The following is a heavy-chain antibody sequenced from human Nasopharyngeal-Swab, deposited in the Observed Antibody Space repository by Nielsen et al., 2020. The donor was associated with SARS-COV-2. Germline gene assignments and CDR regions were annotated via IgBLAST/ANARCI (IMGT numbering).Heavy chain of an antibody. CDR3: AIYCSGVSCYSGYYYGMDV. J-gene: IGHJ6*02. CDR2: INPNSGGT. D-gene: IGHD2-15*01. V-gene: IGHV1-2*06. Sequence: ASVKVSCKASGYTFTGYYMNWVRQAPGQGLEWMGRINPNSGGTNYAQKFQGRVTMTRDTSISTAYMELSRLRSDDTAAYYCAIYCSGVSCYSGYYYGMDVWGQGTTVTVSS. CDR1: GYTFTGYY.